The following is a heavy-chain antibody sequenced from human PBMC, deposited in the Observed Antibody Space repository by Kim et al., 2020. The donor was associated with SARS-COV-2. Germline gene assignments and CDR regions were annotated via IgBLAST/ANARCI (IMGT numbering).Heavy chain of an antibody. J-gene: IGHJ6*04. Sequence: GGSRRLSCAASGFTFSNAWMSWVRQAPGKGLEWVGRIKSKTAAGTTDYAAPVKGRFTISRDDSKNTLYLQMNRLKTEDTAVYYCTTDYDFWSVLLMDVWGAGTTVTVSS. CDR3: TTDYDFWSVLLMDV. D-gene: IGHD3-3*01. V-gene: IGHV3-15*01. CDR1: GFTFSNAW. CDR2: IKSKTAAGTT.